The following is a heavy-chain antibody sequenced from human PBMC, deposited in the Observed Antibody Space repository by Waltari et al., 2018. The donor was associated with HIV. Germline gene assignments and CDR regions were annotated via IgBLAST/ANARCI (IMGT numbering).Heavy chain of an antibody. CDR1: GFTVGNSS. Sequence: VRLVESGGALVRPGGALRLSCQASGFTVGNSSMTWVRHASRKGLEGGSTVYSDGTTGYADSVKGRFSPSREPSKNILHLLMDSLRVDDTAVYYCAREVFYYDNSGHPGWFDPWGQGTLVAVSS. V-gene: IGHV3-66*01. D-gene: IGHD3-22*01. CDR3: AREVFYYDNSGHPGWFDP. CDR2: VYSDGTT. J-gene: IGHJ5*02.